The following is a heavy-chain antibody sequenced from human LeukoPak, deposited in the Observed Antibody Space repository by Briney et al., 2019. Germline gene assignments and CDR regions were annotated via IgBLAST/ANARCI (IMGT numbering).Heavy chain of an antibody. CDR3: AREVVPAAFGY. V-gene: IGHV4-39*07. D-gene: IGHD2-2*01. CDR2: IYYSGST. J-gene: IGHJ4*02. Sequence: SETLSLTCTVSGGSIGSSSYYWGWIRQPPGKGLEWIGSIYYSGSTYYNPSLKSRVTISVDTSKNQFSLKLSSVTAADTAVYYCAREVVPAAFGYWGQGTLVTVSS. CDR1: GGSIGSSSYY.